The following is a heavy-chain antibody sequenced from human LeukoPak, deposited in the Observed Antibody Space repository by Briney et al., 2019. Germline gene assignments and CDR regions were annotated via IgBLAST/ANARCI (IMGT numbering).Heavy chain of an antibody. V-gene: IGHV4-39*01. CDR2: IYYSGNT. D-gene: IGHD3-9*01. CDR1: GGSISSSSYY. CDR3: ARGRDILTGYYPSYMDV. Sequence: SETLSLTCTVSGGSISSSSYYWGWIRQPPGKGLEWIGSIYYSGNTYYNPSLKSRVTISVDTSKNQFSLKLSSVTAADTAVYYCARGRDILTGYYPSYMDVWGKGTTVTVSS. J-gene: IGHJ6*03.